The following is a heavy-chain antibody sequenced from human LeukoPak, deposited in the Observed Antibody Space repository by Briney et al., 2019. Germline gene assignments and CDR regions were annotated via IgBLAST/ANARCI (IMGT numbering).Heavy chain of an antibody. Sequence: ASVKVSCKASGGTFSSYAISWVRQAPGQGLEWMGWINTNTGNPTYAQGFTGRFVFSLDTSVSTAYLQISSLKAEDTAVYYCARDRSYGSGTLLGYWGQGTLVTVSS. CDR2: INTNTGNP. CDR3: ARDRSYGSGTLLGY. CDR1: GGTFSSYA. V-gene: IGHV7-4-1*02. J-gene: IGHJ4*02. D-gene: IGHD3-10*01.